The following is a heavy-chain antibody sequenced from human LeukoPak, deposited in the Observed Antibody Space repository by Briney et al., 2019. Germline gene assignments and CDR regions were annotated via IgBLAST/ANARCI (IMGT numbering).Heavy chain of an antibody. CDR2: ISSSGTTI. J-gene: IGHJ4*02. CDR3: ARDEARGYDFRPQDH. V-gene: IGHV3-11*04. D-gene: IGHD3-3*01. Sequence: GGSLRLSCAASGFTFSDYYMSWIRQAPGKGLEWVSYISSSGTTIYYADSVKGRFTISRDNAKNSLYLQMNSLRVEDTAVYYCARDEARGYDFRPQDHWGQGTLVSVSS. CDR1: GFTFSDYY.